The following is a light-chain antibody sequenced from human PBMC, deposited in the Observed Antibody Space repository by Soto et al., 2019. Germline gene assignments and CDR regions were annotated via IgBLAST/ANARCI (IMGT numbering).Light chain of an antibody. CDR1: SSNIGAGSD. V-gene: IGLV1-40*01. CDR3: QSYDSSLSAWV. J-gene: IGLJ1*01. Sequence: QSVLTQPPSVSGAPGQRVTSSCTGSSSNIGAGSDVHWYQQVPGTAPKLLVYGSYNRPSGVPDRFSGSKSGTSASLAITGLQAEDEADFYCQSYDSSLSAWVFGTGTKVTVL. CDR2: GSY.